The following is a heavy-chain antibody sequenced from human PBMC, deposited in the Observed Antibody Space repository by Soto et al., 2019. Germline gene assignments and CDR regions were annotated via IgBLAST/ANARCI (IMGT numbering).Heavy chain of an antibody. Sequence: QVQLVESGGGVFKPGRSLRLSCAASGFTFSSYAFHWFRQPPGKGLEGVAVISYDGSNKYYADSVKGRFTISRDNSKNTLYLQMNSLRAEDTAVYYCAKRGSGGGYYFDYWGQGTLVTVSS. V-gene: IGHV3-30*18. J-gene: IGHJ4*02. CDR3: AKRGSGGGYYFDY. D-gene: IGHD6-19*01. CDR1: GFTFSSYA. CDR2: ISYDGSNK.